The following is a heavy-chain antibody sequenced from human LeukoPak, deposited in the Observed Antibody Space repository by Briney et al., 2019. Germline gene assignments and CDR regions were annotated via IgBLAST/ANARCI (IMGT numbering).Heavy chain of an antibody. Sequence: PGGSLRLSCAVSGFTFSSYAMSWVRQAPGKGLEWVSAISGSGGSTYYADSVKGRFTISRDNSKNTLYLQTNSLRAEDTAVYYCANSAGSGWDYYFDYWGQGTLVTVSS. J-gene: IGHJ4*02. CDR2: ISGSGGST. CDR1: GFTFSSYA. D-gene: IGHD6-19*01. V-gene: IGHV3-23*01. CDR3: ANSAGSGWDYYFDY.